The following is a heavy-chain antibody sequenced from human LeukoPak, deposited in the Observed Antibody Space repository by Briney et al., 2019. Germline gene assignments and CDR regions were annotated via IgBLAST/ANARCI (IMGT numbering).Heavy chain of an antibody. CDR2: IYYSGST. J-gene: IGHJ5*02. CDR3: ARDILLSMTTNWFDP. V-gene: IGHV4-39*07. CDR1: GGSISSSSYY. Sequence: SETLSLTCTVSGGSISSSSYYSGWIRQPPGKGLEWIGSIYYSGSTYYNPSLKSRVTISVDTSKNQFSLKLSSVTAADTAVYYCARDILLSMTTNWFDPWGQGTLVTVSS. D-gene: IGHD4-11*01.